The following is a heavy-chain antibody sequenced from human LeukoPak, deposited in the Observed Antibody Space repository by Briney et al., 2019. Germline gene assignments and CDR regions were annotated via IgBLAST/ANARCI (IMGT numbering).Heavy chain of an antibody. CDR2: INHSGST. CDR3: ARVRIVRRGRSQKFDP. CDR1: GGSFSGYY. V-gene: IGHV4-34*01. Sequence: PSETLSLTCAVYGGSFSGYYWSWIRQPPGKGLEWIGEINHSGSTNYNPSLKSRVTISVDTSKNQFSLKLSSVTAADTAVYYCARVRIVRRGRSQKFDPWSQGTLVTVSS. J-gene: IGHJ5*02. D-gene: IGHD2-21*01.